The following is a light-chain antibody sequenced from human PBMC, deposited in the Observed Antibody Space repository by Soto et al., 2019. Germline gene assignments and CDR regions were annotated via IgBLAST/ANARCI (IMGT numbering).Light chain of an antibody. V-gene: IGKV1-5*03. J-gene: IGKJ1*01. Sequence: DLQMTQSPSTLSGSVGARVTITCRASQTISSWLAWYQQKPGKAPKLLIYKASTLKSGVPSRFSVIGSGTEGTINIRSLQPDDGETYDGQHYNSYSEAFGQGTKVDIK. CDR1: QTISSW. CDR2: KAS. CDR3: QHYNSYSEA.